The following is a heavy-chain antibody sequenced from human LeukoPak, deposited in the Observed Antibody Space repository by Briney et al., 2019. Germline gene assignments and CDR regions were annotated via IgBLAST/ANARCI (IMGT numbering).Heavy chain of an antibody. CDR2: IYPGDSDT. D-gene: IGHD6-13*01. Sequence: GESMKISRKGSGYSLTSYWIGRVRQMPGKRLERMGIIYPGDSDTRYSPSFQGQVTISADKSISTAYLQWSSLKASDTAMYYCARLAPGIAAAGIYYCGQGTLVSVSS. CDR1: GYSLTSYW. V-gene: IGHV5-51*01. CDR3: ARLAPGIAAAGIYY. J-gene: IGHJ4*02.